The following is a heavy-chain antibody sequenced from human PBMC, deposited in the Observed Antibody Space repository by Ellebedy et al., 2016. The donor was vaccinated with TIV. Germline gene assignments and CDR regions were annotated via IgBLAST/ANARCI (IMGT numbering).Heavy chain of an antibody. CDR3: ARGFPAAWELAGA. J-gene: IGHJ4*02. D-gene: IGHD6-19*01. Sequence: SETLSLTXAVSGAPSGNHFWSWIRQPPGKGLEWIGEVTHTGVTNYNPSLESRVTMSLDPSENQFSLKLNSVNDADTAVYYCARGFPAAWELAGAWGQGTLVTVSA. V-gene: IGHV4-34*01. CDR2: VTHTGVT. CDR1: GAPSGNHF.